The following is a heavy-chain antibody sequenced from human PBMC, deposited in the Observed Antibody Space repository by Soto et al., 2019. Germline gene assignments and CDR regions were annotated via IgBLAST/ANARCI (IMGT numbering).Heavy chain of an antibody. V-gene: IGHV3-23*02. J-gene: IGHJ5*02. CDR2: YSVSGGMT. CDR3: EKDPSGWNIVVVPADTKENWFDP. D-gene: IGHD2-2*01. CDR1: GVTFSSYA. Sequence: GGSLRLSCAASGVTFSSYAMSWVRQALGNELEWVSVYSVSGGMTYYGDSVTGRFTISSIYSMDTLYLQMNSLRAEDTAIYYNEKDPSGWNIVVVPADTKENWFDPWGQGTLVTVSS.